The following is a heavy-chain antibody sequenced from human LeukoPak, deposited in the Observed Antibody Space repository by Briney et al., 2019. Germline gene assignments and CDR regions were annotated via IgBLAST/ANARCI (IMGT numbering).Heavy chain of an antibody. CDR1: GYTFTGYY. J-gene: IGHJ4*02. CDR3: ARDFRRNSNYGWYFDY. D-gene: IGHD4-11*01. Sequence: ASVKVSCKASGYTFTGYYMHWVRQATGQGLEWMGWINPNSGGTNYAQKFQGRVTMTRDTSISTAYMELSRLRSDDTAVYYCARDFRRNSNYGWYFDYWGQGTLVTVSS. V-gene: IGHV1-2*02. CDR2: INPNSGGT.